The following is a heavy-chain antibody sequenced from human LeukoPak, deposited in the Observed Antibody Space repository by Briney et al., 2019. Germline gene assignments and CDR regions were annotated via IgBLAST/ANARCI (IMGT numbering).Heavy chain of an antibody. CDR1: GHTFSSYD. CDR2: ISGYSGNT. CDR3: ARHGSHFGLIIKFEY. D-gene: IGHD3-3*01. J-gene: IGHJ4*02. V-gene: IGHV1-18*01. Sequence: ASVKVSCKASGHTFSSYDITWVRQAPGQGLEWMGWISGYSGNTKYAQKFQDRVTMTTDTSTNTAYMELRSLRSDDTAVYYCARHGSHFGLIIKFEYWGQGTLVTVSS.